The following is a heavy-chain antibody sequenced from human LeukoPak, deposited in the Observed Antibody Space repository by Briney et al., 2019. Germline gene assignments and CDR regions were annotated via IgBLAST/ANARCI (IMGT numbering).Heavy chain of an antibody. V-gene: IGHV4-39*07. Sequence: SETLSLTCTVSGCSISSGSYCWGWIRQPPGKGLEWIGTIYYSGSTYYNPSLKSRVTISVDTSRNQFSLKLSSVTAADTAVYYCIRENPQQGSEDYWGQGTLVTVSS. CDR1: GCSISSGSYC. CDR2: IYYSGST. CDR3: IRENPQQGSEDY. D-gene: IGHD3-10*01. J-gene: IGHJ4*02.